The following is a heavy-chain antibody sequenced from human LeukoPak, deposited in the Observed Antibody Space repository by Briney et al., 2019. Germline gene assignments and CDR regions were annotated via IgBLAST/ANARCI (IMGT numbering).Heavy chain of an antibody. D-gene: IGHD4-17*01. CDR3: AREGRDYGDYEGLYYYYYGMDV. J-gene: IGHJ6*02. CDR1: GFTFSSYA. CDR2: ISYDGSNK. Sequence: GRSLRLSCAASGFTFSSYAMHWVRQAPGKGLEWVAVISYDGSNKYYADSVKGRFTISRDNSKNTLYPQMNSLRAEDTAVYYCAREGRDYGDYEGLYYYYYGMDVWGQGTTVTVSS. V-gene: IGHV3-30*04.